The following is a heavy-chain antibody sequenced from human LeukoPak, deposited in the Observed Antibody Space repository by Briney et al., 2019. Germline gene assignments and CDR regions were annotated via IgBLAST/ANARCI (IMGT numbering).Heavy chain of an antibody. CDR3: ARQFGDYFAY. D-gene: IGHD3-3*01. CDR1: GDSVSSGSAA. J-gene: IGHJ4*02. CDR2: TYYRSTWYN. V-gene: IGHV6-1*01. Sequence: SQTLSLTCVISGDSVSSGSAAWHWLRQSPSRGLEWLGRTYYRSTWYNDSAESLRSRITVSPGTSRNQFSLRLKSVTPEDTAVYYCARQFGDYFAYWGQGTLVTVSS.